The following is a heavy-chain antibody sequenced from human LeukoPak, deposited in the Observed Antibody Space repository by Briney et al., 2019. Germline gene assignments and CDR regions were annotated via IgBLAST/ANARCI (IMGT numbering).Heavy chain of an antibody. CDR1: GFTVSSNY. CDR3: ARYYYDSSGYPPYMDV. CDR2: IYSGGST. V-gene: IGHV3-66*02. J-gene: IGHJ6*03. Sequence: GGSLRLSCAASGFTVSSNYMSWVRQAPGKGLEWVSVIYSGGSTYYADSVKGRFTVSRDNSKNTLYLQMNSLRAEDTAVYYCARYYYDSSGYPPYMDVWGKGTTVTVSS. D-gene: IGHD3-22*01.